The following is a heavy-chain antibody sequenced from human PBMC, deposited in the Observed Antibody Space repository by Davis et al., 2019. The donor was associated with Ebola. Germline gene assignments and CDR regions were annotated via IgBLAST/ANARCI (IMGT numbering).Heavy chain of an antibody. V-gene: IGHV3-21*01. J-gene: IGHJ4*02. CDR1: GFTFSNYW. CDR3: ARDRDWSIDC. CDR2: ISPDSNYI. D-gene: IGHD1-1*01. Sequence: PGGSLRLSCAVSGFTFSNYWMSWVRQAPGKGLERVSFISPDSNYINHGDSVKGRFAISRDNAKNSLYLQMNSLRVEDTAVYYCARDRDWSIDCWGQGTRVTVSS.